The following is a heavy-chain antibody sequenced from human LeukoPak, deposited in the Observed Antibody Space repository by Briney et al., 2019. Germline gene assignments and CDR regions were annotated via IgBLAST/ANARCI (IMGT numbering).Heavy chain of an antibody. CDR3: ARGYYYDSSGHDAFDI. V-gene: IGHV1-18*01. Sequence: RASAKVSCKASGYTFTSYGISWVRQAPGQGLEWMGWISAYNGNTNYAQKLQGRVTMTTDTSTSTAYMELRSLRSDDTAVYYCARGYYYDSSGHDAFDIWGQGTMVTVSS. CDR1: GYTFTSYG. D-gene: IGHD3-22*01. CDR2: ISAYNGNT. J-gene: IGHJ3*02.